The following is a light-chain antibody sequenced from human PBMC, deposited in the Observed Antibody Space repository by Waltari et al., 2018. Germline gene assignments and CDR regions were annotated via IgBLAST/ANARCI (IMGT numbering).Light chain of an antibody. V-gene: IGLV2-11*01. CDR2: DVS. Sequence: QSALTQPRSVSGSPGQSVTISCTGTSSDVGGYHYVPWYQQHPGKAPKLMIYDVSKRPSGVPDRFSGSKSGNTASLTISGLQAEDEADYYCCSYAGSYTFEVFGGGTKLTVL. CDR1: SSDVGGYHY. CDR3: CSYAGSYTFEV. J-gene: IGLJ2*01.